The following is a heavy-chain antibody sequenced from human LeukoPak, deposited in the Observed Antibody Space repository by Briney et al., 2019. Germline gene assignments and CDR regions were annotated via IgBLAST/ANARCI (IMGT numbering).Heavy chain of an antibody. D-gene: IGHD4-17*01. Sequence: SETLSLTCAVYGGSFSGYYWSWIRQPPGKGLEWIGEINHSGSTNYNPSLKSRVTISVDTSKNQFSLKLSSVTAADTAVYYCARHGSVDYGDYNWGQGTLVTVSS. J-gene: IGHJ4*02. CDR2: INHSGST. V-gene: IGHV4-34*01. CDR3: ARHGSVDYGDYN. CDR1: GGSFSGYY.